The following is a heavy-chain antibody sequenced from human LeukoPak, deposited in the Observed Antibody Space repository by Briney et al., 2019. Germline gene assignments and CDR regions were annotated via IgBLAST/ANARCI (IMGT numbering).Heavy chain of an antibody. D-gene: IGHD3-22*01. Sequence: GGSLRLSCAASGFSFSSYSMTWVRQAPGKGLEWVAVIGYSGGDTHFADSVKGRFAISRDNSRKTLYLQMNSLRAEDTAVYYCAKYYYDNSGPLTRASDIWGQGTMVTVSS. CDR3: AKYYYDNSGPLTRASDI. J-gene: IGHJ3*02. CDR1: GFSFSSYS. V-gene: IGHV3-23*01. CDR2: IGYSGGDT.